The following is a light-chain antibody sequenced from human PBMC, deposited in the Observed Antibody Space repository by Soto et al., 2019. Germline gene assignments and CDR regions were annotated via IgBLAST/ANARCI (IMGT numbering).Light chain of an antibody. CDR2: DAS. CDR1: HDISNY. Sequence: DIQMTQSPSSLSASVGDRVTITCQASHDISNYLNCYQPKPGQAPKLLIYDASNFETGFPSRFSGSGSGTDCTSAISSLQPEDMATYYGHKYDNFPLFTFGPGTKVDIK. CDR3: HKYDNFPLFT. J-gene: IGKJ3*01. V-gene: IGKV1-33*01.